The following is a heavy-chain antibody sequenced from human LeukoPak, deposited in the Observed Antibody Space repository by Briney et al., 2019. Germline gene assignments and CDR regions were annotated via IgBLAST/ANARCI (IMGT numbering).Heavy chain of an antibody. D-gene: IGHD5-18*01. CDR2: ISYDGSNK. J-gene: IGHJ4*02. CDR1: GFTFSNAR. Sequence: GGSLRLSCAASGFTFSNARKSWVRQAPGKGLEWVADISYDGSNKYYADFVKGRFTISRDNSKNTLYLQMNSLRGEDTAVYYCAKDPTYTATGTFDYWGQGTLVTVSS. V-gene: IGHV3-30*18. CDR3: AKDPTYTATGTFDY.